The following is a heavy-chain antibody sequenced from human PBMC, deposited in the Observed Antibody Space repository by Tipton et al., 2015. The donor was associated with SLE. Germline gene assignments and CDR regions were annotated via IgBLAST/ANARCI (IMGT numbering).Heavy chain of an antibody. V-gene: IGHV4-34*01. CDR3: ARRRSETGLFSKRGWFDP. J-gene: IGHJ5*02. Sequence: TLSLTCAVYGGSLSGHYWSWIRQSPGKGLECIGESNDSGKTNYNPALESRATISVDTSRSQFSLRLTSVTAADTAVYYCARRRSETGLFSKRGWFDPWGQGTPVTVSS. D-gene: IGHD1-14*01. CDR1: GGSLSGHY. CDR2: SNDSGKT.